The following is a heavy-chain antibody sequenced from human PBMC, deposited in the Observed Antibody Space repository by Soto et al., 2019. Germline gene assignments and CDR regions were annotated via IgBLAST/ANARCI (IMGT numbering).Heavy chain of an antibody. CDR1: GFTFSSYW. CDR3: TRGIYYFDF. J-gene: IGHJ4*02. CDR2: IKEDESEK. V-gene: IGHV3-7*01. Sequence: GSLRLSCAASGFTFSSYWMNWVRQAPGKGLEWVANIKEDESEKYYVDSVKGRFTISRDNARNSLFLQMDSLRAEDTAVYFCTRGIYYFDFWGQGTLVTVSS.